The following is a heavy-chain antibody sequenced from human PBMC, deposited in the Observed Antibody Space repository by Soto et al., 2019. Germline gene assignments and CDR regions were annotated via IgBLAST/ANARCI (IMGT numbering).Heavy chain of an antibody. D-gene: IGHD2-2*01. CDR1: GFTFSSYD. CDR3: ARASGNIVVVPAIYYLDY. V-gene: IGHV3-13*01. CDR2: IGTAGDT. Sequence: EVQLVESGGGLVQPGGSLRLSCAASGFTFSSYDMHWVRHATGKGLEWVSAIGTAGDTYYPGSVKGRFTISRENAKNSLYLQMNSLRAEDTAVYYCARASGNIVVVPAIYYLDYWGQGTLVTVSS. J-gene: IGHJ4*02.